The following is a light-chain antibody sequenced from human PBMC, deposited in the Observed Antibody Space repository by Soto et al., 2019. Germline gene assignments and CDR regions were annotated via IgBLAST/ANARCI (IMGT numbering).Light chain of an antibody. V-gene: IGKV3-11*01. CDR3: QQYTNWPPRLT. J-gene: IGKJ4*01. Sequence: EVVLTQSPAPLSLSPGERATLSCRSSENVRTFVDWYQQKPGQAPRLLIHGASNRATGIPDRFSGSGSGTDFTLTISGLQSADSAVYYCQQYTNWPPRLTLGGGTKVDIK. CDR1: ENVRTF. CDR2: GAS.